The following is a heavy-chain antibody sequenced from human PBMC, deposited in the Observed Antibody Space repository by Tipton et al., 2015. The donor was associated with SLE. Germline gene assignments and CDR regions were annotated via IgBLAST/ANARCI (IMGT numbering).Heavy chain of an antibody. CDR3: ARDGANSYYMDV. J-gene: IGHJ6*03. D-gene: IGHD4/OR15-4a*01. V-gene: IGHV3-66*02. Sequence: SLRLSCAASGFTVSSNYMSWVRQAPGKGLEWASVIYSGGSTYYADSVKGRFTISRDNSKNTLYLQMNSLRAEDTAVYYCARDGANSYYMDVWGKGTTVTVSS. CDR2: IYSGGST. CDR1: GFTVSSNY.